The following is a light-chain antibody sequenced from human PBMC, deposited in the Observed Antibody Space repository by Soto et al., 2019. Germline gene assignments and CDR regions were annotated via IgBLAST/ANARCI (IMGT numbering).Light chain of an antibody. CDR2: DAS. Sequence: ELVLTQSPGTLSLSPGEGATLSCRASQSVSSYLAWYQQKPGQAPRLLIYDASNRATGIPARFSGSGSGTDFTLTISRLEPEDFAVYYCQQYGSSGTFGQGTKVDI. J-gene: IGKJ1*01. CDR1: QSVSSY. V-gene: IGKV3-20*01. CDR3: QQYGSSGT.